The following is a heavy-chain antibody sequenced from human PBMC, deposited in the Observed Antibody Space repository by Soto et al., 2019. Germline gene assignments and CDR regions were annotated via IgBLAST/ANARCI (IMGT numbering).Heavy chain of an antibody. CDR2: IIPIFGTA. D-gene: IGHD3-22*01. CDR1: GGTFSSYA. J-gene: IGHJ4*02. Sequence: SVKVSCKASGGTFSSYAISWVRQAPGQGLEWMGGIIPIFGTANYAQKFQGRVTITADESTSTAYMELSSLRSEDTAVYYCAREGPYYYDSSAANYWGQGTLVTVSS. V-gene: IGHV1-69*13. CDR3: AREGPYYYDSSAANY.